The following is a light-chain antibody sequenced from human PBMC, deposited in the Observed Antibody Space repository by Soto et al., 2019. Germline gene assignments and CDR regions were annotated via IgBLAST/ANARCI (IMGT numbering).Light chain of an antibody. Sequence: DIQLTQSPSPLSLSVGDRVAITCLASQSSSTYLNWYQQKPGKAPKVIIYAASNLQSGVPPRFSGSGSGTDFTLTISSLQPEDVATYFCQQSYSTPSTFGQGTRLDIK. CDR3: QQSYSTPST. V-gene: IGKV1-39*01. CDR2: AAS. J-gene: IGKJ5*01. CDR1: QSSSTY.